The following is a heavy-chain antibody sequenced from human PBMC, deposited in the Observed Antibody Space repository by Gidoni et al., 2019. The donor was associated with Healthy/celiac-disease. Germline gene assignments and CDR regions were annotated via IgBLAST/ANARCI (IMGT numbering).Heavy chain of an antibody. V-gene: IGHV4-4*07. CDR3: ATQTYYDFWSGYGGWFDP. D-gene: IGHD3-3*01. CDR1: GGSISSYH. CDR2: IYTSGST. Sequence: QVQLQESGPGLVKPSETLSLACTVSGGSISSYHWSWLRQPAGQGLEWIGRIYTSGSTNYNPSLKSRVTMSVDTSKNQFSLKLSSVTAADTAVYYCATQTYYDFWSGYGGWFDPWGQGTLVTVSS. J-gene: IGHJ5*02.